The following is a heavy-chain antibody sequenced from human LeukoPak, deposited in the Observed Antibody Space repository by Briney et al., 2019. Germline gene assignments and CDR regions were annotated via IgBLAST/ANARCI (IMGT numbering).Heavy chain of an antibody. V-gene: IGHV1-2*02. D-gene: IGHD6-13*01. CDR1: GYTFTGYY. CDR3: ARTLYIVAAPGGFDY. J-gene: IGHJ4*02. Sequence: GASVKVSCKASGYTFTGYYIHWVRQAPGQGLEWMGWINPKNAGTNYAQKFQGRVTMTRDTSTGTAYMELSRLRSDDAAVYYCARTLYIVAAPGGFDYWGQGTLVAVSS. CDR2: INPKNAGT.